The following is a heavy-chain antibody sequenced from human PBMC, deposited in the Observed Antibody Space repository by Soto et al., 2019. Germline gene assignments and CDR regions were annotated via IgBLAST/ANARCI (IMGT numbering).Heavy chain of an antibody. Sequence: QVQLVQSGAEVKKPGASVKVSCKASGYTFTSYGISWVRQAPGQGVEWMGWISAYNGNTNSAQKLQGRVTMTTDTSTSTAYMELRSLRSDDTAVYYCARESDHIVVVPAAHSGMDVWGRGTTVTVSS. CDR1: GYTFTSYG. CDR2: ISAYNGNT. CDR3: ARESDHIVVVPAAHSGMDV. J-gene: IGHJ6*02. V-gene: IGHV1-18*01. D-gene: IGHD2-2*01.